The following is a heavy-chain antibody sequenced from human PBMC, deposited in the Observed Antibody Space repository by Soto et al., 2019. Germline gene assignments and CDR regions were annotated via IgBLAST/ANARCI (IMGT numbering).Heavy chain of an antibody. CDR1: GGTFSSYA. CDR3: NTYYYDSSGYSPDAFDI. Sequence: SVKVSCKASGGTFSSYAISWVRQSPGQGLEWMGGIIPIFGTANYAQKFQGRVTITAGESTSTAYMELSSLRSEDTAVYYCNTYYYDSSGYSPDAFDIWGQGTMVTVSS. J-gene: IGHJ3*02. D-gene: IGHD3-22*01. V-gene: IGHV1-69*01. CDR2: IIPIFGTA.